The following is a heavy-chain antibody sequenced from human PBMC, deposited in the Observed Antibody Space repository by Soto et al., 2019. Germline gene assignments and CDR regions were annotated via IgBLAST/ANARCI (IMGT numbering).Heavy chain of an antibody. Sequence: SETLSLTCTVSGGSISSYHWTWIRQPPGKGLEWIGYIYYTGSTNYNSSLKSRVTISIDTSKKQFSLKLSSVTAADTAVYYCARGLEYSSSSTYYFDYWGQGTLVTVSS. V-gene: IGHV4-59*01. CDR1: GGSISSYH. CDR3: ARGLEYSSSSTYYFDY. CDR2: IYYTGST. D-gene: IGHD6-6*01. J-gene: IGHJ4*02.